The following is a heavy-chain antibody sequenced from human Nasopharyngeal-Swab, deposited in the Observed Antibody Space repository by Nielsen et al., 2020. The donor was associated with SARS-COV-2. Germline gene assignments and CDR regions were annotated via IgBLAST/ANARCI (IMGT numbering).Heavy chain of an antibody. J-gene: IGHJ4*02. CDR2: INTNTGNP. D-gene: IGHD4-17*01. V-gene: IGHV7-4-1*02. CDR1: GYTFTNYS. Sequence: ASVQVSCKASGYTFTNYSINWLRQAPGQGLEWMGWINTNTGNPTYAQGFSGRFVFSLDTSVSTAYLQISSLKAEDTAVYYCARGHGAYAHGYWGQGTLVTVSS. CDR3: ARGHGAYAHGY.